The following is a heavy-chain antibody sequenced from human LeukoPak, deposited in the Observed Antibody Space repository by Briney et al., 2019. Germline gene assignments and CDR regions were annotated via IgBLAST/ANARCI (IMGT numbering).Heavy chain of an antibody. CDR3: ARDPNGDYIGAFEI. D-gene: IGHD4-17*01. CDR1: GFTFSRYA. CDR2: ISSDAT. V-gene: IGHV3-23*01. Sequence: GGSLRLSCAASGFTFSRYAMMWLRQAPGKGLEWVSAISSDATLYAGSVKGRFTISRDNSKNTLYLQMSSLRVEDTAVYYCARDPNGDYIGAFEIWGQGTMFTVSS. J-gene: IGHJ3*02.